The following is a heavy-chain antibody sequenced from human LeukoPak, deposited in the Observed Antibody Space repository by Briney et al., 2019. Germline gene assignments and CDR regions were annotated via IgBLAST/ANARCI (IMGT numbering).Heavy chain of an antibody. CDR2: IYYSGST. CDR1: GGSISSYY. CDR3: ARHAWSGLTRILVRGVIKEIDY. V-gene: IGHV4-59*08. Sequence: SETLSLTCTVSGGSISSYYWSWIRQPPGKGLEWIGYIYYSGSTNYNPSLKSRVTISVETSNNHFSLKLSSVTAADKGVYYCARHAWSGLTRILVRGVIKEIDYWGQGTLVTVSS. D-gene: IGHD3-10*01. J-gene: IGHJ4*02.